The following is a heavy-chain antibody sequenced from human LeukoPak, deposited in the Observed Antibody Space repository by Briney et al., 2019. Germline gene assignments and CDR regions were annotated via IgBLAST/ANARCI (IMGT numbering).Heavy chain of an antibody. CDR3: ARGATYYDFWSGPTIPLGYYYYMDV. V-gene: IGHV1-69*01. D-gene: IGHD3-3*01. J-gene: IGHJ6*03. CDR2: SIPIFVKA. CDR1: GTAASYA. Sequence: GTAASYAISGVRQAPGQGLEWMGGSIPIFVKANYAEKFQGRVTITADESTSTAYMELSSLRSEDTAVYYCARGATYYDFWSGPTIPLGYYYYMDVWGKGTTVTVSS.